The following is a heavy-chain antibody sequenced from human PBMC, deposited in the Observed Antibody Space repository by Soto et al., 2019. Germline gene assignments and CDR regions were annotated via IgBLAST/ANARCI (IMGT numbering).Heavy chain of an antibody. CDR1: GGSFSGYY. Sequence: SETLSLTCAVYGGSFSGYYWSWIRQPPGKGLEWIGEINHSGSTNYNPSLKSRVTISVDTSKNQFSLKLSSVTAADTAVYYCARGPLEGGDKSTHYFDYWGQGTLVTVSS. V-gene: IGHV4-34*01. D-gene: IGHD2-21*02. CDR3: ARGPLEGGDKSTHYFDY. CDR2: INHSGST. J-gene: IGHJ4*02.